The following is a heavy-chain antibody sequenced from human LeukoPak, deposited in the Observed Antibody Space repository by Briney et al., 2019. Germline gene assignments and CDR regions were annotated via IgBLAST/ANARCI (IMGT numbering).Heavy chain of an antibody. Sequence: GGSLRLSCAASGFTFSSYAMHWVRQAPGKGLEWVAVISYDGSNKYYADSVKRRFTISRDNSKNTLYLQMNSLRAEDTAVYYCASEIIFGSFDYWGQGTLVTVSS. CDR3: ASEIIFGSFDY. V-gene: IGHV3-30*04. D-gene: IGHD3-3*01. J-gene: IGHJ4*02. CDR1: GFTFSSYA. CDR2: ISYDGSNK.